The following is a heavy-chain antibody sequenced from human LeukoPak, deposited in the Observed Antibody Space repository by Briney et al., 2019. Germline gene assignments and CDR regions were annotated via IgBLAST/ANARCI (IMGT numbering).Heavy chain of an antibody. CDR3: ARLMRIWFGGFYGMDV. Sequence: TSETLSLTCAVYGGSFSGYYWSWIRQPPGKGLEWLGEINHSGSTNYNPSLKSRVTISVDTSKNQFSLKLSSVTAADTAVYYCARLMRIWFGGFYGMDVWGQGTTVTVSS. CDR1: GGSFSGYY. D-gene: IGHD3-10*01. V-gene: IGHV4-34*01. J-gene: IGHJ6*02. CDR2: INHSGST.